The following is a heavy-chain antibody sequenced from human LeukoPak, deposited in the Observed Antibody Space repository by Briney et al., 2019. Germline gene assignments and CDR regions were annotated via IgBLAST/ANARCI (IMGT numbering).Heavy chain of an antibody. CDR3: ARAMDV. J-gene: IGHJ6*02. V-gene: IGHV3-7*03. CDR2: INHNGNVN. CDR1: GFTFSSYW. Sequence: GGSPRLSCAASGFTFSSYWMNWARQAPGKGLEWVASINHNGNVNYYVDSVKGRFTISRDNAKNSLYLQMNSLRAEDTAVYYCARAMDVWGQGATVTVSS.